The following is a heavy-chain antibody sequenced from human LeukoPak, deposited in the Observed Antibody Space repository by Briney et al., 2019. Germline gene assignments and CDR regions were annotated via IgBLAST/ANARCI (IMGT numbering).Heavy chain of an antibody. J-gene: IGHJ4*02. V-gene: IGHV3-7*01. Sequence: GGSLRLSCATSGFNFRAYWMSWVRQAPGKGLEWVANIKQDGSEKYYVDSVKGRFTISRDNAKNSLYLQMNSLRAEDTAVYYCARVLLWFGDPYYFDYWGQGTLVTVSS. CDR1: GFNFRAYW. CDR2: IKQDGSEK. D-gene: IGHD3-10*01. CDR3: ARVLLWFGDPYYFDY.